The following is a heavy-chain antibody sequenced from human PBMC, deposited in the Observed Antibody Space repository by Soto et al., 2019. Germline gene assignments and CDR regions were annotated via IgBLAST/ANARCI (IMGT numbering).Heavy chain of an antibody. J-gene: IGHJ4*02. CDR1: GFSFSNCW. D-gene: IGHD6-6*01. Sequence: GGSLRLSCAASGFSFSNCWMHWVRQAPGMGLVWVAVISYDGSNKYYADSVKGRFTISRDNSKNTLYLQMNSLRAEDTAVYYCARGARIAARPVDYWGQGTLVTVSS. CDR2: ISYDGSNK. CDR3: ARGARIAARPVDY. V-gene: IGHV3-30-3*01.